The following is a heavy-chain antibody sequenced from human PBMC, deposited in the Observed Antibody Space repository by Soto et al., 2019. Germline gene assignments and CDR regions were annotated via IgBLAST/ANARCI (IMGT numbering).Heavy chain of an antibody. CDR2: LSGGGANT. D-gene: IGHD4-17*01. CDR3: ARWSGYADA. Sequence: HPGGSLRLSCVASGFSFSTYSMAWVRQAAGKGPQWVSGLSGGGANTFYIDSVRGRFTISVDNSKNTVYLQMDSLRADDTAVYYCARWSGYADAWGQGTRVTVSS. V-gene: IGHV3-23*01. J-gene: IGHJ4*02. CDR1: GFSFSTYS.